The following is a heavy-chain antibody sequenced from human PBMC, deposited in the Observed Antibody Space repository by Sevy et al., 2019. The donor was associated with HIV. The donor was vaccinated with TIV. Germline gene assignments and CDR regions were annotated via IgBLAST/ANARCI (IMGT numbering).Heavy chain of an antibody. Sequence: GGSLRLSCAASGFTFSSYSMNWVRQAPGKGLEWVSSISSSSSYIYYADSVKGRSTISRDNAKNSLYLQMISLRAEDTAVYYCAVLGGVLRFLGKAFDIWGQGTMVTVSS. D-gene: IGHD3-16*01. V-gene: IGHV3-21*01. CDR3: AVLGGVLRFLGKAFDI. CDR1: GFTFSSYS. J-gene: IGHJ3*02. CDR2: ISSSSSYI.